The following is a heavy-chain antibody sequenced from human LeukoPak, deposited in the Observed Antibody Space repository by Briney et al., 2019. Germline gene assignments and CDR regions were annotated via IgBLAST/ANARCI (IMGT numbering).Heavy chain of an antibody. CDR3: ARDGVDIVATNAFDI. D-gene: IGHD5-12*01. CDR2: INHSGST. V-gene: IGHV4-34*01. CDR1: GGSVSGYY. J-gene: IGHJ3*02. Sequence: SATLSPTRSLYGGSVSGYYSGSIRHPPRKGLECIGEINHSGSTNYNPSLKSRVTISVDTSKNQFSLKLSSVTAADTAVYDCARDGVDIVATNAFDIWGQGTMVTVSS.